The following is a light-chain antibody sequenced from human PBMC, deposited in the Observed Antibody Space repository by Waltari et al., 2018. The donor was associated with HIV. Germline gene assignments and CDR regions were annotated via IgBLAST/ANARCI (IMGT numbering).Light chain of an antibody. J-gene: IGKJ1*01. Sequence: IVMTQSPDSLPVSLGERATINCKSSHSVLSTSNNNTYLACYQQKPGPPPKLLSLWASTRESGVPDRFSGRGSGAHFTLTISCLQAEDVAVYFCQQYYTTPRTFGQGTNVEIK. CDR3: QQYYTTPRT. CDR2: WAS. V-gene: IGKV4-1*01. CDR1: HSVLSTSNNNTY.